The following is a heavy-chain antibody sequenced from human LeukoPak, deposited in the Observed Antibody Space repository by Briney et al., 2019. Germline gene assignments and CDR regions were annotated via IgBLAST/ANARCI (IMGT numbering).Heavy chain of an antibody. CDR1: GGSISSYY. CDR3: ARGRFGGTSFDY. CDR2: IYYSGST. J-gene: IGHJ4*02. Sequence: SETLSLTCTVSGGSISSYYWSWIRQPPGKGLEWIGYIYYSGSTNYNPSLKSRVTMSVDTSKNQFSLKLSSVTAADTAVYYCARGRFGGTSFDYWGQGTLVTVSS. V-gene: IGHV4-59*12. D-gene: IGHD3-10*01.